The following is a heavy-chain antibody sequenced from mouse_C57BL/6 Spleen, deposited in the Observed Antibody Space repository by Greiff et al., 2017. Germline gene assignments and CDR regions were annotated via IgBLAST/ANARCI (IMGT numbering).Heavy chain of an antibody. CDR1: GYAFSSYW. D-gene: IGHD2-4*01. Sequence: LVESGAELVKPGASVKISCKASGYAFSSYWMNWVKQRPGKGLEWIGQIYPGDGDTNYNGKFKGKATLTADKSSSTAYMQLSSLTSEDSAVYFCARGDDYDVPYYFDYWGQGTTLTVSS. CDR3: ARGDDYDVPYYFDY. J-gene: IGHJ2*01. V-gene: IGHV1-80*01. CDR2: IYPGDGDT.